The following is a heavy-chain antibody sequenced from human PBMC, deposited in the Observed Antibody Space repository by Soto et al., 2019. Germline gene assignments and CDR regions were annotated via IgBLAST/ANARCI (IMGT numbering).Heavy chain of an antibody. V-gene: IGHV4-34*01. CDR1: SGTFSGYY. CDR3: ARGGGNFWWLDS. CDR2: TNPRGGT. Sequence: QAQLRQWDAGLLKPSETLSLTCAVYSGTFSGYYWSWIRQPPGKGLEWIGETNPRGGTNYNPSLKSRVTISVDTSKNQISLKLTSVTAADTAVYYSARGGGNFWWLDSWGQGTLVTVSS. D-gene: IGHD3-3*01. J-gene: IGHJ4*02.